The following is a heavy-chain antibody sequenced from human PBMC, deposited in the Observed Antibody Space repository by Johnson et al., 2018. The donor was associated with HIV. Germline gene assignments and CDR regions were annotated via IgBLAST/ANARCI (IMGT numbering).Heavy chain of an antibody. CDR1: GFTFSSYG. D-gene: IGHD2-15*01. Sequence: QVQLVESGGGVVQPGRSLRLSCAASGFTFSSYGMHWVRQAPGKGLEWVAVISYDGSNKYYADSVKGRFTISRDNSKNTLYLQRNSLRAEDTAVYYCARDRSRQLLLTSDAFDIWGQGTMVTVSS. J-gene: IGHJ3*02. V-gene: IGHV3-30*03. CDR3: ARDRSRQLLLTSDAFDI. CDR2: ISYDGSNK.